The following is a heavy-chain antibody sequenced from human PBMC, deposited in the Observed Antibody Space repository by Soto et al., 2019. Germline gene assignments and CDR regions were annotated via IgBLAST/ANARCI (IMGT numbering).Heavy chain of an antibody. D-gene: IGHD2-15*01. J-gene: IGHJ5*02. CDR2: IIPIFGTA. V-gene: IGHV1-69*01. CDR3: ARDRAPFYCRGGSCYYWFAP. CDR1: GGTFSSYA. Sequence: QVQLVQSGAEAKKPGSSVKVSCKSSGGTFSSYAISWVRQAPGQGLEWMGGIIPIFGTANYAQKFQGRVTIPADEATSKAYMELSSLRSEYTAVYSCARDRAPFYCRGGSCYYWFAPWGKGTLVTVSA.